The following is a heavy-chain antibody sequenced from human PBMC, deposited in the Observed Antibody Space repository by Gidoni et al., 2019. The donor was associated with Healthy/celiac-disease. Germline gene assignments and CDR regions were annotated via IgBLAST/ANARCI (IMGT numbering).Heavy chain of an antibody. CDR1: GFTFRSYA. J-gene: IGHJ6*02. CDR3: AREVMAIVGATGWGDYYYGMDV. Sequence: QVQLVESGGGVVPPGRSLSLSCSASGFTFRSYALPWVRQAPGKGLEWVAVISYDGRNKDYADSVKGRFTISRDNSKNTLYLQRNSLRAEDTAVYYCAREVMAIVGATGWGDYYYGMDVWGQGTTVTVSS. V-gene: IGHV3-30*04. D-gene: IGHD1-26*01. CDR2: ISYDGRNK.